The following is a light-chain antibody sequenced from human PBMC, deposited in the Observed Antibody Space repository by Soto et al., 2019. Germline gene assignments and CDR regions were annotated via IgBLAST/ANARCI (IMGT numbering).Light chain of an antibody. CDR3: QQFYSTPPLT. V-gene: IGKV1-39*01. CDR1: QSISSY. J-gene: IGKJ4*01. Sequence: DIQMTQSPPSLSASVGDRVTITCRASQSISSYLNWYQQKPGKAPKLLIYAASSLQSGVPSRFSGSGSGTDFTLTISSLRPEDFATYYCQQFYSTPPLTFVGGTKVDIK. CDR2: AAS.